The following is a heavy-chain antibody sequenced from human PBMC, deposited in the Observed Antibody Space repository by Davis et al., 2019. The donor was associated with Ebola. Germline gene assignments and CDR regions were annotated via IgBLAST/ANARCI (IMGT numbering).Heavy chain of an antibody. Sequence: ARSLTLSCAASAFTSSGAAMHWVRQASGKGLEWVGRIRSQANSYATAYAASVKGRFTISRDDSKSTAYLQMNSLKTEETAVYYCTGSDDDYDYWGQGILVTVSS. CDR3: TGSDDDYDY. D-gene: IGHD4-17*01. CDR2: IRSQANSYAT. J-gene: IGHJ4*02. V-gene: IGHV3-73*01. CDR1: AFTSSGAA.